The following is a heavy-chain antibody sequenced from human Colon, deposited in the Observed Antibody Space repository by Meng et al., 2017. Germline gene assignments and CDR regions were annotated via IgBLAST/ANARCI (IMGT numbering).Heavy chain of an antibody. CDR3: ARVQRFCTGGICSNWFDP. CDR2: IYSSGRT. Sequence: QVRRREAGTGSGNPSETLSLTVTVSGGSMGCYYWNWIRQPAGKGLEWIGHIYSSGRTNYNPSLKSRVTISVDSSKNQFSLNLTSVTAADTAVYFCARVQRFCTGGICSNWFDPWGQGTLVTVSS. J-gene: IGHJ5*02. D-gene: IGHD2-15*01. CDR1: GGSMGCYY. V-gene: IGHV4-4*07.